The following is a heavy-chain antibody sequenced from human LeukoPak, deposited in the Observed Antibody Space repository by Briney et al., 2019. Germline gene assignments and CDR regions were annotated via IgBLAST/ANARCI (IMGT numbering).Heavy chain of an antibody. V-gene: IGHV3-7*01. CDR3: TRDTDGSLDY. D-gene: IGHD1-26*01. CDR2: IKQDGSTK. CDR1: GFTLTNSW. J-gene: IGHJ4*02. Sequence: GGSLRLSCAASGFTLTNSWMAWVRQAPGKGLEWVANIKQDGSTKHYADSLKGRFTISRDNPKNSLYLQMNNLRAGDTAVYYCTRDTDGSLDYWGQGILVTVAS.